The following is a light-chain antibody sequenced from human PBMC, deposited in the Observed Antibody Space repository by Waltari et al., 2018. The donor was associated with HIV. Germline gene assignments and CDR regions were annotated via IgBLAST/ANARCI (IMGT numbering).Light chain of an antibody. CDR1: QNVNNRY. V-gene: IGKV3-20*01. Sequence: PGERATLSCRASQNVNNRYLAWYQLKPGQPPSLLIYAASNRAPGIPARFSGRGSGTDVTLTITRLEPEDFAVYSCHQYGNPPFTFGQGSKLEI. CDR3: HQYGNPPFT. J-gene: IGKJ2*01. CDR2: AAS.